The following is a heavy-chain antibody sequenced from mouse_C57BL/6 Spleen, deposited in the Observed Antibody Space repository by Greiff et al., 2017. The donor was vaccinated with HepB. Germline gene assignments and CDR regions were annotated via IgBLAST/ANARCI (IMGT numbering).Heavy chain of an antibody. D-gene: IGHD1-1*01. CDR3: ARSYGSNYYYAMDY. Sequence: VQLQQPGAELVMPGASVKLSCKASGYTFTSYWMHWVKQRPGQGLEWIGEIDPSDSYTNYNQKFKGKSTLTVDKSSSTAYMQLSSLTSEDSAVYYCARSYGSNYYYAMDYWGQGTSVTVSS. CDR1: GYTFTSYW. V-gene: IGHV1-69*01. J-gene: IGHJ4*01. CDR2: IDPSDSYT.